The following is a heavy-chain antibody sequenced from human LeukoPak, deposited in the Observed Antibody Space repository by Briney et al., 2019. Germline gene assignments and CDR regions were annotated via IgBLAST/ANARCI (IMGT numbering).Heavy chain of an antibody. CDR3: ARGGTLEYFQH. CDR2: ISSSGSTI. V-gene: IGHV3-48*04. CDR1: GFTFRNAW. Sequence: GGSLRLSCAASGFTFRNAWMHWVRQAPGKGLEWVSYISSSGSTIYYADSVKGRFTISRDNAKNSLYLQMNSLRAEDTAVYYCARGGTLEYFQHWGQGTLVTVSS. J-gene: IGHJ1*01.